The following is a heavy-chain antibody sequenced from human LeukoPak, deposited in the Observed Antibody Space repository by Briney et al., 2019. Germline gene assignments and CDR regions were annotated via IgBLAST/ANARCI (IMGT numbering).Heavy chain of an antibody. CDR1: GGSFSGYY. J-gene: IGHJ4*02. CDR2: INHSGST. V-gene: IGHV4-34*01. Sequence: PSETLSLTCAVYGGSFSGYYWSWIRQPPGKGLEWIGEINHSGSTNYNPSLKSRVTISVDTSKNQFSLKLSSVTAADTAVYYCARGYIRGAAAFWGQGTLVTVSS. D-gene: IGHD6-13*01. CDR3: ARGYIRGAAAF.